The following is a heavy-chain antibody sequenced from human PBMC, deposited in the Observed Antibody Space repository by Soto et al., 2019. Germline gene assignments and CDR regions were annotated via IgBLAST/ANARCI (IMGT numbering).Heavy chain of an antibody. D-gene: IGHD2-8*01. CDR3: ARNGSY. J-gene: IGHJ4*02. CDR1: GVSISSSSYY. V-gene: IGHV4-39*01. Sequence: SETLSLTCTVSGVSISSSSYYWGWIRQTPGKGLEWIGTIYFSGSTYYNPSLMSRVTISVDRSKNQFSLNLTSVAAADTAVYYCARNGSYWGPGTLVTVSS. CDR2: IYFSGST.